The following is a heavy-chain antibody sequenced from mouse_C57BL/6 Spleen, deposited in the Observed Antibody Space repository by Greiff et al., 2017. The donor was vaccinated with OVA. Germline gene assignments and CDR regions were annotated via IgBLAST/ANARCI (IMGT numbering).Heavy chain of an antibody. CDR2: INPGSGST. CDR3: ARKETTGVALDY. CDR1: GYTFTSYW. D-gene: IGHD1-1*01. V-gene: IGHV1-55*01. J-gene: IGHJ2*01. Sequence: VQLQQPGAELVKPGASVKMSCKASGYTFTSYWITWVKQRPGQGLEWIGEINPGSGSTNYNEKFKSKATLTVDTSSSTAYMQLSSLTSEDSAVYYCARKETTGVALDYWGLGTTLTVSA.